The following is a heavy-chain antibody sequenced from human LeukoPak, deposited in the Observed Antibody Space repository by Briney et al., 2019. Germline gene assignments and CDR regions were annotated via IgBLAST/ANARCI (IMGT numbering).Heavy chain of an antibody. V-gene: IGHV1-46*01. J-gene: IGHJ3*02. CDR1: GYTFTSYY. CDR2: INPSGDST. Sequence: ASVKVSCKTSGYTFTSYYMHWVRQAPGQGLEWMGIINPSGDSTSYAQKFQGRVTMTRDTSTSTVYMELSSLRSEDTAVYYCARTSGFVTGAFDIWDQGTMVTVSS. CDR3: ARTSGFVTGAFDI. D-gene: IGHD2-21*02.